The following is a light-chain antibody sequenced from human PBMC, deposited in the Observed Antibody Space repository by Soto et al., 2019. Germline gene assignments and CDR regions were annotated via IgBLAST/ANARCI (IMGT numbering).Light chain of an antibody. V-gene: IGKV3-15*01. CDR3: QQYNNWPMYT. J-gene: IGKJ2*01. CDR1: RSVSNN. CDR2: GAS. Sequence: ETAITQSPSTMPVYPRATATLSCSASRSVSNNLAWYQQKPGQAPRLLIYGASTRATGIPARFSGSGSGTDFTLTISSLQSEDFAIYYCQQYNNWPMYTLGQGTKVDIK.